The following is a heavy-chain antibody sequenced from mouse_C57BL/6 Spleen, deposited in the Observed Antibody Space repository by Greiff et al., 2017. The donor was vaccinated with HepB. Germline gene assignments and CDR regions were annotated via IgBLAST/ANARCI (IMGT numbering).Heavy chain of an antibody. D-gene: IGHD2-4*01. V-gene: IGHV2-5*01. Sequence: QVQLKESGPGLVQPSQSLSITCTVSGFSFTSYGVHWVRQSPGKGLEWLGVIWRGGSTNYNAAFMSRLSITKDNSKSQVFFKMNSLQADDTAIYYCAKNEEDDYDYFDYWGQGTTLTVSS. CDR3: AKNEEDDYDYFDY. J-gene: IGHJ2*01. CDR1: GFSFTSYG. CDR2: IWRGGST.